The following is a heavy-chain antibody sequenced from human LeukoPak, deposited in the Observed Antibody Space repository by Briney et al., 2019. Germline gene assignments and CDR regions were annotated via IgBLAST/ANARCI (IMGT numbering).Heavy chain of an antibody. CDR2: INTDGSST. J-gene: IGHJ3*02. D-gene: IGHD5-24*01. Sequence: GGSLRLSCAASGFTFSSYWMHWVRQAPGKGLVWVSRINTDGSSTSYADSVKGRFTISRDNSKNTLYLQMNSLRAEDTAVYYCARDGRDGYNYAFHIWGQGTMVTVSS. CDR3: ARDGRDGYNYAFHI. CDR1: GFTFSSYW. V-gene: IGHV3-74*01.